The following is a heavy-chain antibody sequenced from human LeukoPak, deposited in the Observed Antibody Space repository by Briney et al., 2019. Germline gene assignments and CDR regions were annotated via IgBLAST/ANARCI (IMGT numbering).Heavy chain of an antibody. J-gene: IGHJ4*02. V-gene: IGHV1-18*01. D-gene: IGHD2-15*01. CDR3: ARVPSGGPFDY. Sequence: ASVKVPCKASGCSFSSYGISWVRQAPGQGLEWMGWISAYNGNTNYAQRLQGRVTMTTDTSTSTVYMELRSLTSDDTAVYYCARVPSGGPFDYWGQGTLVTVSS. CDR1: GCSFSSYG. CDR2: ISAYNGNT.